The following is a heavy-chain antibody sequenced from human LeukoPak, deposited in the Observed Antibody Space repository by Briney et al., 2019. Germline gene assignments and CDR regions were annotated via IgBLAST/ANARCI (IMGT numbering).Heavy chain of an antibody. CDR2: ITGSAGST. J-gene: IGHJ4*02. D-gene: IGHD1-26*01. CDR3: ARGRSGSYYGFDY. Sequence: GGSLRLSCAGSGFTFSGYAMSRVRQAPGKGLEWVSTITGSAGSTHYADSVKGRFTISRDNSKNILYLQMNSLRAEDTAVYYCARGRSGSYYGFDYWGQGALVTVSS. CDR1: GFTFSGYA. V-gene: IGHV3-23*01.